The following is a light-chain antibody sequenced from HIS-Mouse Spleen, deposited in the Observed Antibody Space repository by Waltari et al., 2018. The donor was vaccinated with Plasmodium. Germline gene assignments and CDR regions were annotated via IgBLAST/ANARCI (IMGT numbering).Light chain of an antibody. CDR1: SLRSSY. CDR2: GKN. Sequence: SSELTQDPAVAVAVGQTVRVTWQGHSLRSSYASRYQQKPGQAPVLVIYGKNNRPSGIPERFSGSSSGTMATLTISGAQVEDEADYYCYSTDSSGNHRVFGGGTKLTVL. V-gene: IGLV3-19*01. CDR3: YSTDSSGNHRV. J-gene: IGLJ3*02.